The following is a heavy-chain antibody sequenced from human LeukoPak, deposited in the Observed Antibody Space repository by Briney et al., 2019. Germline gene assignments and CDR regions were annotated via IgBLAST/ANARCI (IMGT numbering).Heavy chain of an antibody. V-gene: IGHV3-64*01. CDR3: ARDLYSSSPEILFDY. CDR1: GFTFSSYA. D-gene: IGHD6-6*01. J-gene: IGHJ4*02. Sequence: GGSLRLSCAASGFTFSSYAMHWVRQAPGKGLEYVSAISSNGGSTYYANSVKGRFTISRDNSKNTLYLQMGSLRAEDMAVYYCARDLYSSSPEILFDYWGQGTLVTVSS. CDR2: ISSNGGST.